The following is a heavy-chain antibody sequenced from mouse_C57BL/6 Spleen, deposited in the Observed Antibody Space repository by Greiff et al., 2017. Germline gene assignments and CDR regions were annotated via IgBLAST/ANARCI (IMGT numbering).Heavy chain of an antibody. CDR2: IDPSDSYT. Sequence: QVQLQQPGAELVRPGTSVKLSCKASGYTFTSYWMHWVKQRHGQGLEWIGVIDPSDSYTNYNQKFKGKATLTVDTSYCTAYMQLRSLTSEDSAVYYCARGGLSLYYAMDYWGQGTSVTVSS. CDR1: GYTFTSYW. CDR3: ARGGLSLYYAMDY. D-gene: IGHD6-1*01. V-gene: IGHV1-59*01. J-gene: IGHJ4*01.